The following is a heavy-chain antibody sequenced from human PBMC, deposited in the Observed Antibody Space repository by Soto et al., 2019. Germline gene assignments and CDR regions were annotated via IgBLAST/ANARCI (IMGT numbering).Heavy chain of an antibody. Sequence: EVQVVESGGGLVQPGGSLRLSCAASGFTFGTYYMNWVRQAPGKGLEWVASIKHDGSEKNYLDSVKGRFTISRDNAESSLYQQMNSLRAGDKAGYYCARARGYCSVATCYAVLDSWGQGTLVTVSS. D-gene: IGHD6-19*01. J-gene: IGHJ4*02. CDR3: ARARGYCSVATCYAVLDS. CDR2: IKHDGSEK. V-gene: IGHV3-7*01. CDR1: GFTFGTYY.